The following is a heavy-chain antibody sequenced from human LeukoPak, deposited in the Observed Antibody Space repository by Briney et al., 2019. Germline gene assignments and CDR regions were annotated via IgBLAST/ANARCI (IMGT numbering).Heavy chain of an antibody. V-gene: IGHV1-2*06. Sequence: ASVKVSCKASGYTFTGYYMHWVRQAPGQGLEWMGRINPNSGGTNYAQKFQGRVTMTRDTSISTAYMELSRLRSDDTAVYYCARAGNDYGTPGDYWGQGNLVTVSS. CDR2: INPNSGGT. D-gene: IGHD4-17*01. CDR3: ARAGNDYGTPGDY. J-gene: IGHJ4*02. CDR1: GYTFTGYY.